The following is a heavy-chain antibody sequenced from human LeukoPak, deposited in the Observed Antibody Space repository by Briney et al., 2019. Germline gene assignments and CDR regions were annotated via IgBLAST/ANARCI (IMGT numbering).Heavy chain of an antibody. Sequence: GGSLRLSCAASRFTFTNYSMNWVRQAPGKGLEWVSSISSLSNYIYYADSVKGRFTISRDNAKNSLYLQMNSLRAEDTAVYYCAREGGADTGVDYWGQGTLVTVSS. CDR3: AREGGADTGVDY. V-gene: IGHV3-21*01. CDR1: RFTFTNYS. J-gene: IGHJ4*02. D-gene: IGHD1-26*01. CDR2: ISSLSNYI.